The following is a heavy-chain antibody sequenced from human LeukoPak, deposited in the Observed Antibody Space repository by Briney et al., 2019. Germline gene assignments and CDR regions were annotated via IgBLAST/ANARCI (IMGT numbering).Heavy chain of an antibody. D-gene: IGHD5-18*01. CDR1: GSTFSSYS. V-gene: IGHV3-48*01. CDR3: ARDGGYSYEFDY. J-gene: IGHJ4*02. CDR2: ILFSSSTI. Sequence: GGSLRLSCAASGSTFSSYSMSWVRQAPGRGLEWVSYILFSSSTIYYADSVKGRFTISRDNAKNSLYLQMNTLRAEDTAVYYCARDGGYSYEFDYWGQGTLVTVSS.